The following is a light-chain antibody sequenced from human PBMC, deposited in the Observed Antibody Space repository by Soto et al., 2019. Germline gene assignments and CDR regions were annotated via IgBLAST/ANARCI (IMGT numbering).Light chain of an antibody. CDR2: GAS. CDR3: QQSYSTPRFT. V-gene: IGKV1-39*01. CDR1: ESIRSY. Sequence: DIQMTQSPSSLSASVGDRITITCRASESIRSYLNWYQQKPGKAPKLLIYGASSLQSGVPSRFSGSGSATDFTLTISSLQPEDFATYYCQQSYSTPRFTFGPGTKVDIK. J-gene: IGKJ3*01.